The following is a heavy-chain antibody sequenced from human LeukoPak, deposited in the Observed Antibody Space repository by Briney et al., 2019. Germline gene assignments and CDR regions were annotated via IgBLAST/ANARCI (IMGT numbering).Heavy chain of an antibody. J-gene: IGHJ4*02. CDR1: GFTSSDNF. CDR2: ISKSDSTT. D-gene: IGHD7-27*01. CDR3: ARGGSNWGSLGYNFDY. Sequence: GGSLRLSCAASGFTSSDNFMSWIRQAPGKGLEWVSYISKSDSTTYYADTVKGRFTISRDSAKNSLFLQINSLRAEDTAVYYCARGGSNWGSLGYNFDYWGQGTLVTVSS. V-gene: IGHV3-11*04.